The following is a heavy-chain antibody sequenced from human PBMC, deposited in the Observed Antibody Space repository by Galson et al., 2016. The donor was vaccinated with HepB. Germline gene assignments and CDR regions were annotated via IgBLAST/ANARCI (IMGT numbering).Heavy chain of an antibody. Sequence: QSGAEVKKPGESLKISCRGSGYILSNYWIAWVRQMPGKGLEWMGIIYPGDSDTRYSPSFQGQVTVSADKSINTAYLQWSSLKASDTAVYYCARQVGATGYFDFWGQGTLVTVSS. CDR3: ARQVGATGYFDF. D-gene: IGHD1-26*01. J-gene: IGHJ4*02. CDR2: IYPGDSDT. CDR1: GYILSNYW. V-gene: IGHV5-51*01.